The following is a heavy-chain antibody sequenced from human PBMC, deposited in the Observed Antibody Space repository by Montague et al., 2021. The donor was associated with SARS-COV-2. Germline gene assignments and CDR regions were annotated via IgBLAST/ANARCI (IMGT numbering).Heavy chain of an antibody. D-gene: IGHD2-2*01. Sequence: SETLSLTCTVSGCSISSYYCTWIPHPPRKGLESIGFIYHNRSNKYNPSLKSRVTISVDTSKNQFSLKLSSVSVADTAVYYCARLRVEQYQLVVSSYYYYYMGFWGKVTTVTVSS. V-gene: IGHV4-59*01. CDR2: IYHNRSN. CDR3: ARLRVEQYQLVVSSYYYYYMGF. J-gene: IGHJ6*03. CDR1: GCSISSYY.